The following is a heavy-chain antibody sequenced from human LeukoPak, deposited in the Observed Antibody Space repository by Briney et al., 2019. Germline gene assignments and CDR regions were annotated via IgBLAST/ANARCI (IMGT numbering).Heavy chain of an antibody. J-gene: IGHJ4*02. CDR2: ISGSGGST. CDR1: GFTFSSYA. CDR3: AKGGHSSSSFGFFDY. Sequence: SGGSLRLSCAASGFTFSSYAMSWVRQAPGKGLEWVSAISGSGGSTYYADSVKGRFTISRDNSKNTLYLQMNGLRAEDTAVYYCAKGGHSSSSFGFFDYWGQGTLVTVSS. V-gene: IGHV3-23*01. D-gene: IGHD6-6*01.